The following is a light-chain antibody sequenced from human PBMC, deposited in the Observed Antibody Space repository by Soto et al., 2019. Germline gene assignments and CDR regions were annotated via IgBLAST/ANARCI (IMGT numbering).Light chain of an antibody. J-gene: IGKJ5*01. CDR2: GAS. CDR1: QSVNSY. V-gene: IGKV3-15*01. Sequence: EIVMTQSPATLSVSPGERATLSCRASQSVNSYLAWCQQKPGQAPRLLIYGASNRATGVPARFSGSGSGTEFTLTISSLQSEDFAVYYCQQCNEWPLITFGQGTRLEAK. CDR3: QQCNEWPLIT.